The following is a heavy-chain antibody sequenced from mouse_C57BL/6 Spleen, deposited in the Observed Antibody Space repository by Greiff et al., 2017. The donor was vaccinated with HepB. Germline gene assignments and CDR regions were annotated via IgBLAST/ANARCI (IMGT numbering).Heavy chain of an antibody. J-gene: IGHJ4*01. Sequence: EVQRVESGGGLVQPKGSLKLSCAASGFTFNTYAMHWVRQAPGKGLEWVARIRSKSSNYATYYADSVKDRFTISRDDSQSMLYLQMNNLKTEDTAMYYCVRDENWDEDYAMDYWGQGTSVTVSS. V-gene: IGHV10-3*01. D-gene: IGHD4-1*01. CDR1: GFTFNTYA. CDR2: IRSKSSNYAT. CDR3: VRDENWDEDYAMDY.